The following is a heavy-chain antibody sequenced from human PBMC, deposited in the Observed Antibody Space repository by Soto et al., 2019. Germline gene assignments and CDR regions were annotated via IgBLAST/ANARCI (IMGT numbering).Heavy chain of an antibody. CDR1: GGTFSSYA. V-gene: IGHV1-69*06. Sequence: SVKVSCKASGGTFSSYAISCVRQAPGQGLEWMGGIIPIFGTANYAQKFQGRVTITADKSTSTAYMELSSLRSEDTAVYYCARGFEDSSGWSYFDYWGQGTLVTVSS. J-gene: IGHJ4*02. D-gene: IGHD6-19*01. CDR2: IIPIFGTA. CDR3: ARGFEDSSGWSYFDY.